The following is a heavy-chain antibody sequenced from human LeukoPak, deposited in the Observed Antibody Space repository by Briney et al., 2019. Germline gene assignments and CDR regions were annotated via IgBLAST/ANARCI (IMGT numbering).Heavy chain of an antibody. D-gene: IGHD3-10*01. Sequence: ASVKVSCKASCYTFTSYGISWVRQAPGQGLEWMGWISAYNANTNYAQKLQGRVTMTTDTSTSTAYMELRSLRSDDTAVYYCAREAGRLTMVRGVISPYYFGYWGQGTLVTVSS. CDR1: CYTFTSYG. CDR3: AREAGRLTMVRGVISPYYFGY. J-gene: IGHJ4*02. V-gene: IGHV1-18*04. CDR2: ISAYNANT.